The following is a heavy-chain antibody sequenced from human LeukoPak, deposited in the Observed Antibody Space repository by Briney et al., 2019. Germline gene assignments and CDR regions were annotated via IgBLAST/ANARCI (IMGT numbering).Heavy chain of an antibody. D-gene: IGHD6-13*01. Sequence: GGSLRLSCAASGFTFSTYGMHWVRQAPGKGLEYVSGIGPDGGTTYYAKSVKGRFTISRGNSKSMVYLQMGSLTADDMAAYYCARGAQLTDYWGQGTLVTVSS. CDR1: GFTFSTYG. CDR2: IGPDGGTT. CDR3: ARGAQLTDY. J-gene: IGHJ4*02. V-gene: IGHV3-64*01.